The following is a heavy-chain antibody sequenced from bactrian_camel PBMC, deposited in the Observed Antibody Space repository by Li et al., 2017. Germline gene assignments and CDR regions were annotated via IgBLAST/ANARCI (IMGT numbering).Heavy chain of an antibody. CDR1: RGFDDANA. CDR2: ISPDGKE. Sequence: HVQLVESGGGSVQIGGSLTLACAASRGFDDANAEWGWFRQAPGAQCEMVASISPDGKEYYSDSVKGRFTISRDDAKNTVYLQMNSLKTEDTGVYYCATELMVTTGEYTYWGQGTQVTVS. D-gene: IGHD5*01. CDR3: ATELMVTTGEYTY. J-gene: IGHJ4*01. V-gene: IGHV3S53*01.